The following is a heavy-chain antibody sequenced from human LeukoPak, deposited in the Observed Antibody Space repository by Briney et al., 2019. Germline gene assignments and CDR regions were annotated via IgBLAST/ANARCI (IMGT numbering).Heavy chain of an antibody. V-gene: IGHV1-18*01. D-gene: IGHD1-26*01. CDR3: ARDVWIVGATDY. CDR2: ISAYNGST. CDR1: GYTFTSYG. J-gene: IGHJ4*02. Sequence: ASVKVSCKASGYTFTSYGISWVRQAPGQGLEWMGWISAYNGSTNYAQKLQGRVTMTTDTSTSTAYMELRRLRSDDTAVYYCARDVWIVGATDYWGQGTLVTVSS.